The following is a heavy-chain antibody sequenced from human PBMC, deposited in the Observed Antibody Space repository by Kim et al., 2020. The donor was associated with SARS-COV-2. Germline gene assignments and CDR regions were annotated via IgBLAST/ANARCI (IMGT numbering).Heavy chain of an antibody. CDR1: GYTFTSYG. J-gene: IGHJ6*02. D-gene: IGHD3-10*01. V-gene: IGHV1-18*01. CDR2: ISAYNGNT. Sequence: ASVKVSCKASGYTFTSYGISWVRQAPGQGLEWMGWISAYNGNTNYAQKLQGRVTMTTDTSTSTAYMELRSLRSDDTAVYYCARNYDGSGSYYNDADYYYYYGMDVWGQGTTVTVSS. CDR3: ARNYDGSGSYYNDADYYYYYGMDV.